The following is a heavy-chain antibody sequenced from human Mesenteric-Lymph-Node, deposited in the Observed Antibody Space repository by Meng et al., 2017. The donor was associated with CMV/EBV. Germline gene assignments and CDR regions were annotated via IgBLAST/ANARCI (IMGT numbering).Heavy chain of an antibody. Sequence: SETLSLTCAVYGGSFSGYYWIWIRQPPGKGQEWIGEINHSGRTNYNTSLKSRVTISVDTSKNQLSLKLNSVTAADTAVYYCVRGRGERRNWPRPGVCWFDPWGQGTLVTVSS. CDR3: VRGRGERRNWPRPGVCWFDP. V-gene: IGHV4-34*01. CDR1: GGSFSGYY. D-gene: IGHD3-16*01. J-gene: IGHJ5*02. CDR2: INHSGRT.